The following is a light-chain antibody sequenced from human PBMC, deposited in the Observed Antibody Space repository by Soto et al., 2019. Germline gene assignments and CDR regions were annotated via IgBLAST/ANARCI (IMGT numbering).Light chain of an antibody. V-gene: IGLV2-14*01. CDR1: SSDVGAYNY. J-gene: IGLJ1*01. CDR2: DVS. CDR3: SSYTSNSTLYV. Sequence: QSALTQPASVSGSPGQSITISCTGTSSDVGAYNYVSWYQQHPGKAPKLMIYDVSNRPSGDSTRFSGSKSGNTASLTISGLQAEDEADHYCSSYTSNSTLYVFGTGTKLTVL.